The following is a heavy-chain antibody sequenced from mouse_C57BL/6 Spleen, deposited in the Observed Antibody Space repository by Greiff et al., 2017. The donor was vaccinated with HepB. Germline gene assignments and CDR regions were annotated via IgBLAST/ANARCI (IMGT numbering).Heavy chain of an antibody. CDR1: GYTFTNYW. Sequence: QVQLKESGAELVRPGTSVKMSCKASGYTFTNYWIGWAKQRPGHGLEWIGDIYPGGGYTNYNEKFKGKATLTADKSSSTAYMQFSSLTSEDSAIYYCARSRDYYGSSHGGFAYWGQGTLVTVSA. D-gene: IGHD1-1*01. V-gene: IGHV1-63*01. J-gene: IGHJ3*01. CDR3: ARSRDYYGSSHGGFAY. CDR2: IYPGGGYT.